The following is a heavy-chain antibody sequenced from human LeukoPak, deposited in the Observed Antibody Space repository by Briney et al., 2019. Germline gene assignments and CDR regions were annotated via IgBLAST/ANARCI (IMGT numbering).Heavy chain of an antibody. CDR3: QTYYYYYGMDV. V-gene: IGHV4-34*08. CDR1: GGTFSGYY. Sequence: SETLSLTCAVYGGTFSGYYWSWIRQPPGKGLEWIGEINHSGSTNYNPSLKSRVTISVDTSKNQFSLRLSSVTAADTAVYYCQTYYYYYGMDVWGQGTTVTVSS. CDR2: INHSGST. J-gene: IGHJ6*02.